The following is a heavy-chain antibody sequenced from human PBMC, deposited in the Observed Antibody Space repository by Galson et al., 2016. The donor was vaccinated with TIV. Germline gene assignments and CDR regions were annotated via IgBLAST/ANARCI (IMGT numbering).Heavy chain of an antibody. D-gene: IGHD3-3*01. CDR2: IDWDDDK. CDR1: GFSLSTYGMS. Sequence: ALVKPTQTLTLTCTFSGFSLSTYGMSVGWIRQPPGKALEWLARIDWDDDKFYNSSLKTRHTISKDISRNQVVLTMTNMGPVDTATYYCARAPISIFGLATSYYFDYWGQETLVTVSS. J-gene: IGHJ4*02. V-gene: IGHV2-70*17. CDR3: ARAPISIFGLATSYYFDY.